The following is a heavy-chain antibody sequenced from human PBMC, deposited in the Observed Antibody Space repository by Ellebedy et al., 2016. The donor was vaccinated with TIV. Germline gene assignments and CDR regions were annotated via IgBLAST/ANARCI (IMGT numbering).Heavy chain of an antibody. J-gene: IGHJ6*02. V-gene: IGHV3-73*01. CDR3: VSSGIYYYYGIDV. CDR2: IRSKANSYAT. CDR1: GFTFSGSA. D-gene: IGHD1-26*01. Sequence: GGSLRLSXAASGFTFSGSAMHWVRQASGKGLEWVGRIRSKANSYATAYAASVKGRFTISRDDSKNTAYLQMNSLKTEDTAVYYCVSSGIYYYYGIDVWGQGTTVTVSS.